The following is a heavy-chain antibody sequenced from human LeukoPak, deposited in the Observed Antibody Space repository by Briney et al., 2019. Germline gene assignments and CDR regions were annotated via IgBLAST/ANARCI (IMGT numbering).Heavy chain of an antibody. CDR1: RFTFSSYS. CDR3: ARSLSSYHYYYMDV. V-gene: IGHV3-23*01. J-gene: IGHJ6*03. D-gene: IGHD2/OR15-2a*01. CDR2: ISGSGGST. Sequence: PGGSLRLSCAASRFTFSSYSMNWVRQAPGKGLEWVSAISGSGGSTYYADSVKGRFTISRDNSKNTLYLQMNSLRAEDTAVYYCARSLSSYHYYYMDVWGKGTTVTISS.